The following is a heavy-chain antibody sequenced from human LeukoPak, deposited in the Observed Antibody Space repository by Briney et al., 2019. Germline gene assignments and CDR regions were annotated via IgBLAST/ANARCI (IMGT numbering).Heavy chain of an antibody. J-gene: IGHJ4*02. Sequence: GGSLRLSCAASGFTFSSYAMGWVRQAPGKGLGWVSAISGSGGSTYYADSVKGRFTISRDNSKNTLYLQMNSLRAEDTAVYYCARDYYDSSGILDYWGQGTLVTVSS. CDR3: ARDYYDSSGILDY. CDR1: GFTFSSYA. D-gene: IGHD3-22*01. CDR2: ISGSGGST. V-gene: IGHV3-23*01.